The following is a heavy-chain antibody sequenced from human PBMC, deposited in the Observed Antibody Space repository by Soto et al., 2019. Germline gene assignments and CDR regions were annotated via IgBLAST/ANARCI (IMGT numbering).Heavy chain of an antibody. CDR2: IDWDDDK. J-gene: IGHJ5*02. V-gene: IGHV2-70*04. Sequence: SGPTLVNPTQTLTLTCTFSGFSLSTSGMRVSWIRQPPGKALEWLARIDWDDDKLYSTSLKTRLTISKDTSKNQVVPTMTNMDPVDTATYYCARSIVAAGNRWFDPWGQGTLVTVS. CDR3: ARSIVAAGNRWFDP. CDR1: GFSLSTSGMR. D-gene: IGHD6-13*01.